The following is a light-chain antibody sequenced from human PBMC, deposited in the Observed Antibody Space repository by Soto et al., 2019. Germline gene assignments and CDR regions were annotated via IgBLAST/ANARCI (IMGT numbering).Light chain of an antibody. Sequence: EIVLTQSPATLSLSPGERATLSCRASQSVSSFLAWYQQKPGQAPRLLIYDASIRATGIPARFSGSGSGTDFTLTISSLEPEDFAVYYCQQGSNWPPGLTFGGGTKVEHK. CDR2: DAS. CDR1: QSVSSF. CDR3: QQGSNWPPGLT. V-gene: IGKV3-11*01. J-gene: IGKJ4*01.